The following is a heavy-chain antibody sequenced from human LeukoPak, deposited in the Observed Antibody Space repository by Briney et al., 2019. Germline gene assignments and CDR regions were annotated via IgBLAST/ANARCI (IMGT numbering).Heavy chain of an antibody. CDR3: AKRGASWSFDS. J-gene: IGHJ4*02. D-gene: IGHD6-13*01. CDR2: ISGSGDST. V-gene: IGHV3-23*01. CDR1: GFTFSSIG. Sequence: PGGSLRLSCAASGFTFSSIGMSCVRQAPGKGLEWVSSISGSGDSTYYADSVKGRFTISRDNSKNTLYLQMHSLRAEDTAVYYCAKRGASWSFDSWGQGTLVTVSS.